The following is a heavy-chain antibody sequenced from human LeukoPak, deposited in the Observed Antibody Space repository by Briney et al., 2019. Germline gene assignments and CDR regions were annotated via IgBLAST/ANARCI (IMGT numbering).Heavy chain of an antibody. J-gene: IGHJ4*02. Sequence: ASVKVSCKASEYTFTSYDINWVRQATGQGLEWMGWMNPNSGNTGYAQKFQGRVTITRNTSISTAYMELSSLRSEDTAFYYCARGPGYTSTTCPYYFDYWGQGTLVTVSS. CDR1: EYTFTSYD. D-gene: IGHD2-2*01. CDR2: MNPNSGNT. V-gene: IGHV1-8*03. CDR3: ARGPGYTSTTCPYYFDY.